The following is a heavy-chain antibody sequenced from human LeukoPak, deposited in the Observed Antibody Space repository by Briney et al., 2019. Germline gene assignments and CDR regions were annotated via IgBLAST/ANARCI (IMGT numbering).Heavy chain of an antibody. D-gene: IGHD1-1*01. CDR1: GFTVSSNY. CDR2: IYSGGST. CDR3: ASTTRGGTYYYMDV. V-gene: IGHV3-53*01. Sequence: GGSLRLSCAASGFTVSSNYMTWVRQAPGKGLEWVSVIYSGGSTYYADSVKGRFTVSRDNSKNTLYLQMNSLRAEDTAVYYCASTTRGGTYYYMDVWGKGTTVTISS. J-gene: IGHJ6*03.